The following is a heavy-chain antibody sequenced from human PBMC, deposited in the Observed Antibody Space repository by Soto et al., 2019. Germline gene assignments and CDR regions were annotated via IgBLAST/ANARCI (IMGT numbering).Heavy chain of an antibody. Sequence: QVQLVQSGAEVKKPGSSVKVSCKASGGTFSSYAISWVRQAPGQGLEWMGGIIPIFGTANYAQKFQGRVTITGDESTSTAYGGLSSGRSEDTAVYYGGRGGGGYGGHAFDIWGQGTMVTVSS. V-gene: IGHV1-69*01. CDR1: GGTFSSYA. D-gene: IGHD5-12*01. J-gene: IGHJ3*02. CDR3: GRGGGGYGGHAFDI. CDR2: IIPIFGTA.